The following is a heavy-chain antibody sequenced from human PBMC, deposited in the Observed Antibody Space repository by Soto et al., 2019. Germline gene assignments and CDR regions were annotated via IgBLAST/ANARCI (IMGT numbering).Heavy chain of an antibody. Sequence: PGGSLRLSCAASGFTFSSYAMHGVRQAPGQGLEWVAVISYDGSNKYYADSVKGRFTISRDNSKNTLYLQMNSLRAEDTAVYYCARVPPKQWLVPHYYGMDVWGQGTTVTVSS. CDR3: ARVPPKQWLVPHYYGMDV. V-gene: IGHV3-30-3*01. D-gene: IGHD6-19*01. J-gene: IGHJ6*02. CDR2: ISYDGSNK. CDR1: GFTFSSYA.